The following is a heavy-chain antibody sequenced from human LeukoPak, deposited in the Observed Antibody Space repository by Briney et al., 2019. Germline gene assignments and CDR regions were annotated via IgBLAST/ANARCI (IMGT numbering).Heavy chain of an antibody. CDR2: ISGSGGST. J-gene: IGHJ4*02. CDR3: AKPHYYGSGSYYKGSGYYFDY. Sequence: GGSLRLSCAASGFTFSSHWMSWVRQAPGKGLEWVSAISGSGGSTYYADSVKGRFTISRDNSKNTLYLQMNSLRAEDTAVYYCAKPHYYGSGSYYKGSGYYFDYWGQGTLVTVSS. V-gene: IGHV3-23*01. CDR1: GFTFSSHW. D-gene: IGHD3-10*01.